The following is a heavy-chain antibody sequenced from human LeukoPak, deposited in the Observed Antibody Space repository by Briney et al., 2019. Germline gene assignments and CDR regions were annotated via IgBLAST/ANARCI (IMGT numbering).Heavy chain of an antibody. Sequence: SETLSLTCTVSGGSISIYYWSWIRQPPGKGLEWIGYIYYSGSTNDNPSLKSRVTISVDTSKNQFSLKLSSVTAADTAVYYCARATYYDSSGYPPFDYWGQGTLVTVSS. J-gene: IGHJ4*02. V-gene: IGHV4-59*01. CDR1: GGSISIYY. CDR3: ARATYYDSSGYPPFDY. D-gene: IGHD3-22*01. CDR2: IYYSGST.